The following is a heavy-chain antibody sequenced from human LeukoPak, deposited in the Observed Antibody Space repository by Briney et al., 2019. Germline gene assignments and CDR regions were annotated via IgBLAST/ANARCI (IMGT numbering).Heavy chain of an antibody. V-gene: IGHV3-30*02. CDR3: AKDKAQLWFGESPFDY. CDR1: GFTFNNYG. Sequence: PGGSLRLSCAASGFTFNNYGMHWVRQAPGKGLEWVAFIRYNGNNQYYADSVKGRFTISRDNAKNSLYLQMNSLRAEDTAVYYCAKDKAQLWFGESPFDYWGQGTLVTVSS. CDR2: IRYNGNNQ. J-gene: IGHJ4*02. D-gene: IGHD3-10*01.